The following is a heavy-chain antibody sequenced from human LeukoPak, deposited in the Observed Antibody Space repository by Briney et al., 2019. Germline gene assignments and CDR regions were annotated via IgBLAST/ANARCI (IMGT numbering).Heavy chain of an antibody. CDR1: GGSISSSTFY. Sequence: SETLSLTCTVSGGSISSSTFYWGWIRQPPGKGLEWIGTIYYSGSTYYNPSLKSRVTISVDTSKNQFSLRPSSVTAADTAVYYCARHPQGLRPFDSWGQGTLVTVSS. V-gene: IGHV4-39*01. D-gene: IGHD4-17*01. CDR2: IYYSGST. J-gene: IGHJ4*02. CDR3: ARHPQGLRPFDS.